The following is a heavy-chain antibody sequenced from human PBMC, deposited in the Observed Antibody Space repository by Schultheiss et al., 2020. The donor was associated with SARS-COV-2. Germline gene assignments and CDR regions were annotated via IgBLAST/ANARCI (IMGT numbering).Heavy chain of an antibody. CDR1: GYTFTDYY. V-gene: IGHV1-2*06. J-gene: IGHJ4*02. CDR2: INPNSGGT. Sequence: ASVKVSCKASGYTFTDYYMHWVRQAPGQGLEWMGRINPNSGGTNYAQKFQGRITMARDTSISTAYMELTSLTSDDTAVYYCARDTLCSGGSCYSPFFDYWGQGTLVTVSS. D-gene: IGHD2-15*01. CDR3: ARDTLCSGGSCYSPFFDY.